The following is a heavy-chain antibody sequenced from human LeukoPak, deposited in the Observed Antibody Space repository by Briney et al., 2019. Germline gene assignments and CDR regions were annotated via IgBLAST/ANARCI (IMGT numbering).Heavy chain of an antibody. CDR3: ARGRFGLSLDY. CDR1: RFTVSSNY. D-gene: IGHD3-16*01. Sequence: GGSLRLSCAASRFTVSSNYMSWVCQAPGKGLEWVSFIYSSGSTYYADSVRGRFTISRDNSNNTLYLQMNSLRVEDTAVYYCARGRFGLSLDYWGQGTLVTVSS. V-gene: IGHV3-66*01. J-gene: IGHJ4*02. CDR2: IYSSGST.